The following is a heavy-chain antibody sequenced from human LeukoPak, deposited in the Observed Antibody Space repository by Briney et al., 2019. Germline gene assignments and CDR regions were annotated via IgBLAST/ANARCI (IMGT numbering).Heavy chain of an antibody. CDR3: ARDSVGATQNSVWFDH. CDR1: GFTFSSYA. V-gene: IGHV3-64*01. D-gene: IGHD1-26*01. J-gene: IGHJ5*02. CDR2: ISSNGGST. Sequence: GGSLRLSCAASGFTFSSYAMHWVRQAPGKGLEYVSAISSNGGSTYYANSVKGRFTISRDNSKNTLYLQMGSLRAEDMAVYYCARDSVGATQNSVWFDHWGQGTLVIVSS.